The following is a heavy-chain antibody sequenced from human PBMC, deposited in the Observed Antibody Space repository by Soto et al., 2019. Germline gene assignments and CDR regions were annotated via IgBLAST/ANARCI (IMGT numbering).Heavy chain of an antibody. CDR3: VRVQSPYGSGSYFDY. D-gene: IGHD3-10*01. V-gene: IGHV3-33*01. CDR2: IWYDGSNK. Sequence: QVQLVESGGGVVPPGRSLRLSCAASGFTFSSYGMHWVRQAPGKGLEWVAVIWYDGSNKYYADSVKGRFTISRDNSKNTLYLQMNSLRAEDTAVYYCVRVQSPYGSGSYFDYWGQGTLVTVSS. J-gene: IGHJ4*02. CDR1: GFTFSSYG.